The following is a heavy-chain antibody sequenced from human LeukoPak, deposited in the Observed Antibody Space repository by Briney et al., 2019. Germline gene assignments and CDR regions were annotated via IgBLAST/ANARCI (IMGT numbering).Heavy chain of an antibody. Sequence: ASVKVSCKGSGYTFTNYAVHWVRQAPGQRLEWLGWINPGNGDTKCSQNFQGRVTVTSDTSAATAYVELNSLTPEDTAVYYCARERWHCRVNCYSVYYYALDVWGQGTTVTVSS. CDR3: ARERWHCRVNCYSVYYYALDV. CDR1: GYTFTNYA. J-gene: IGHJ6*02. D-gene: IGHD2-15*01. V-gene: IGHV1-3*01. CDR2: INPGNGDT.